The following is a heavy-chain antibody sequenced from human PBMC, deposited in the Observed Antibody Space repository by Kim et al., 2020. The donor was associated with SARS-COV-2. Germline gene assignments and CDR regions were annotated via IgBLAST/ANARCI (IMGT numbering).Heavy chain of an antibody. CDR2: ISFDGSNN. Sequence: GGSLRLSCAASGFTFSTYTMHWVRQAPGKGLECVSLISFDGSNNYYTDSVEGRFTISRDNSKNTLYLQMNSLRAEDTAVYYCARPLGDYGSGNFYNYWGQGTLGSASS. CDR3: ARPLGDYGSGNFYNY. CDR1: GFTFSTYT. J-gene: IGHJ4*02. V-gene: IGHV3-30*04. D-gene: IGHD3-10*01.